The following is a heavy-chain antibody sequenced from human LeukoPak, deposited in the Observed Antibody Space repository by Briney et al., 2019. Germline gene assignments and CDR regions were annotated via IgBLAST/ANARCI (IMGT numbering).Heavy chain of an antibody. V-gene: IGHV3-21*01. CDR1: GFTFSSYS. CDR2: ISSTSSFI. D-gene: IGHD3-3*01. Sequence: PGGSLRLSCAASGFTFSSYSINWVRQAPGKGLEWVSCISSTSSFIYYADSVKGRFTISRDDSKNTLYLQMSALKTEDTAVYYCAKNSKAVTISGVPSQGYWGQGTLVTVSS. CDR3: AKNSKAVTISGVPSQGY. J-gene: IGHJ4*02.